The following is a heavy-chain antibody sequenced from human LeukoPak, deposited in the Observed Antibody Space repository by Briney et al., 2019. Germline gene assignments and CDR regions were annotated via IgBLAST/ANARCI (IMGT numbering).Heavy chain of an antibody. D-gene: IGHD6-19*01. CDR3: ARDRGIAVAGNSDY. J-gene: IGHJ4*02. CDR2: ISAYNGNT. V-gene: IGHV1-18*01. CDR1: GYTFTSYG. Sequence: ASVKVSCKASGYTFTSYGISWVRQAPGQGLEWMGWISAYNGNTNYAQKLQGRVTMTTDTSTNTAYMELRSLRSDDTAVYYCARDRGIAVAGNSDYWGQGTLVTVSS.